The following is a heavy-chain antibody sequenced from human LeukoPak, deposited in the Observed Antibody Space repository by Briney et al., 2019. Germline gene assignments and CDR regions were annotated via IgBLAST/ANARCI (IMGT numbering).Heavy chain of an antibody. V-gene: IGHV3-11*01. CDR1: GLRFSDYY. Sequence: GGSLRLSCAASGLRFSDYYVSWIRQAPGKGLQWVSYISSGGDIMHYADSVKGRFTISRDNAKNSLYLQMNSLRAEDMALYYCVKASTRSFSSGYYGNAFDIWGQGTMVTVSS. CDR3: VKASTRSFSSGYYGNAFDI. D-gene: IGHD6-19*01. J-gene: IGHJ3*02. CDR2: ISSGGDIM.